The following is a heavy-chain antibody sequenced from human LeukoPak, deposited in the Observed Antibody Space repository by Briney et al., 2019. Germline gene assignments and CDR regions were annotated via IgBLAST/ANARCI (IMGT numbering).Heavy chain of an antibody. CDR2: IGTAGDT. D-gene: IGHD6-19*01. CDR1: GFTFSSYD. V-gene: IGHV3-13*01. Sequence: GGSLRLSCAASGFTFSSYDMHWVRHATGKGLEWVSAIGTAGDTYYPGSVKGRFTISRENAKNSLYLQMNSLRAGDTAVYYCARAVAGRYYFDYWGQGTLVTVSS. J-gene: IGHJ4*02. CDR3: ARAVAGRYYFDY.